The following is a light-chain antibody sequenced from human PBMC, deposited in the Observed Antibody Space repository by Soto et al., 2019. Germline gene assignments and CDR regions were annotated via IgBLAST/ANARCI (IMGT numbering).Light chain of an antibody. Sequence: EIVLTQSPGTLSLSPGERATLSCRASQSVSSIYLAWYQQKPGQAPRLLIYDASSRATGIPDRFSGSGSGTDFTLTISRLEPEDFAVYYCQQYCNSPPYTFGQGTKLEIK. CDR2: DAS. J-gene: IGKJ2*01. CDR1: QSVSSIY. CDR3: QQYCNSPPYT. V-gene: IGKV3-20*01.